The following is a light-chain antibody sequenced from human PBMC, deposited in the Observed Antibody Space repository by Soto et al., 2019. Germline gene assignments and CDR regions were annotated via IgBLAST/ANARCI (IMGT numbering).Light chain of an antibody. CDR3: LQYGRSPDGDRWT. J-gene: IGKJ1*01. CDR2: GAY. CDR1: QSISSSN. Sequence: EIVLTQSPGTLSLSPGERATLSCRASQSISSSNLAWYQQKPGQAPRLLLYGAYNRAAGIPDRFSGSGSGTDFTLTISRMVREDFVVYYCLQYGRSPDGDRWTFGQGTKVEVK. V-gene: IGKV3-20*01.